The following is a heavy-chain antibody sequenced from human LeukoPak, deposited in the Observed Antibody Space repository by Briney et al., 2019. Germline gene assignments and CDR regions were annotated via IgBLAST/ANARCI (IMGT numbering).Heavy chain of an antibody. J-gene: IGHJ4*02. V-gene: IGHV3-21*01. CDR1: GFTFSSYN. D-gene: IGHD3-16*02. CDR2: ISSSSSYV. CDR3: ARGDDYVWGSYRYADY. Sequence: GGSLRLSCAASGFTFSSYNMNWVRQAPGKGLEWVSSISSSSSYVYSADSVKGRLTISRDNAKNSLYLQMNSLRAEDTAVYYCARGDDYVWGSYRYADYWGQGTLVAVSS.